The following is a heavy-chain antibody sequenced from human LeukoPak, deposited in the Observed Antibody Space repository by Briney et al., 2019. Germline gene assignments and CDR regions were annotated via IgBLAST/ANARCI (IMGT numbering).Heavy chain of an antibody. CDR3: AKWGAVAGFDY. V-gene: IGHV3-48*01. CDR1: GFTFSSYS. Sequence: GGSLRLSCAASGFTFSSYSMNWVRQAPGKGLEWVSYISSSSSTIYYADSVKGRFTISRDNSKNTLYLQMNSLRAEDTAVYYCAKWGAVAGFDYWGQGTLVTVSS. D-gene: IGHD6-19*01. J-gene: IGHJ4*02. CDR2: ISSSSSTI.